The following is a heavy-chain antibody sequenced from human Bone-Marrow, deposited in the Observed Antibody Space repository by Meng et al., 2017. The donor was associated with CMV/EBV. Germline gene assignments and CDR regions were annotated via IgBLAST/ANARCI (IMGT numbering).Heavy chain of an antibody. V-gene: IGHV4-34*01. CDR1: GGSFSGYY. CDR2: INHSGST. D-gene: IGHD6-13*01. J-gene: IGHJ4*02. Sequence: SETLSLTCAVYGGSFSGYYWSWIRQPPGKGLEWIGEINHSGSTNYNPSLKSRVTISVDTSKNQFSLKLSSVTAADTAVYYCARTYSSSWYDLDYWGPGPLVTGSS. CDR3: ARTYSSSWYDLDY.